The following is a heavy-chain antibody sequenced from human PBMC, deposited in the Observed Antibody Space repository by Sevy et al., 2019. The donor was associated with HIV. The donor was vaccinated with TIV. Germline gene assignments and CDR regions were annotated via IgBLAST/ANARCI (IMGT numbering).Heavy chain of an antibody. CDR2: ISSSGTTL. Sequence: GGSLRLSCAASGFTFSDYYMSWFRQAPGKGLEWVSYISSSGTTLYYVDSVQGRFTISRDNAKNSLYLQMNSLRVEDTAIYYCARGPRIATSAFDPWGQGTVVTVSS. CDR3: ARGPRIATSAFDP. J-gene: IGHJ5*02. V-gene: IGHV3-11*04. D-gene: IGHD6-13*01. CDR1: GFTFSDYY.